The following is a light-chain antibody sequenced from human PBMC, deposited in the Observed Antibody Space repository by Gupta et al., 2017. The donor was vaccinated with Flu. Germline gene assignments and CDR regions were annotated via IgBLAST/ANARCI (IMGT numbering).Light chain of an antibody. J-gene: IGKJ4*01. CDR3: QQYGSSPLT. V-gene: IGKV3-20*01. CDR1: QSVSSSY. Sequence: GTLSLSPGERATLSCRASQSVSSSYLAWYQQKPGQAPRLLIYGASSRATGIPDRFSGSGSGTDFTLTISRLEPEDFAMYYCQQYGSSPLTFGGGTKVEI. CDR2: GAS.